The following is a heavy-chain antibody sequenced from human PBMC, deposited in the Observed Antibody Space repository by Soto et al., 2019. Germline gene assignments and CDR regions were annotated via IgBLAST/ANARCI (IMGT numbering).Heavy chain of an antibody. Sequence: PGGSLRLSCAASGFTFSGSAMHWVRQASGKGLEWVGRIRSKANSYATAYAASVKGRFTISRDDSKNTAYLQMNSLKTEDTAVYYCTRHLEYCSSTSCYTKADHFDYWGQGTLVTVSS. CDR1: GFTFSGSA. D-gene: IGHD2-2*02. J-gene: IGHJ4*02. CDR2: IRSKANSYAT. V-gene: IGHV3-73*01. CDR3: TRHLEYCSSTSCYTKADHFDY.